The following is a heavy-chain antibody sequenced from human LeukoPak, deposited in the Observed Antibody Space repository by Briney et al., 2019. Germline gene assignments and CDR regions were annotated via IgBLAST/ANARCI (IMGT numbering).Heavy chain of an antibody. CDR1: GGTFSSYT. CDR2: IIPIFGTA. CDR3: ARGQVPATTGGLLWFGEYAYNWFDP. D-gene: IGHD3-10*01. J-gene: IGHJ5*02. V-gene: IGHV1-69*13. Sequence: SVKVSCKASGGTFSSYTISWVRQAPGQGLEWMGGIIPIFGTANYAQKFQGRVTITADESTSTAYMELSSLRSEDTAVYYCARGQVPATTGGLLWFGEYAYNWFDPWGQGTLVTVSS.